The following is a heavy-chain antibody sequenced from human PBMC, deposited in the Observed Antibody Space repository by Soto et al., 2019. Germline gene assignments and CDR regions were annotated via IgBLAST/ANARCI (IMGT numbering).Heavy chain of an antibody. CDR2: INPDVVYT. J-gene: IGHJ4*02. CDR1: GYTFTNYY. CDR3: ASDSGLLEPSLIEFSPLDH. V-gene: IGHV1-46*01. Sequence: ASVKVSCKASGYTFTNYYIHWVRQAPGQGFEWMGIINPDVVYTSYAQKFQGRVTMTRDTSTNTVYMELSRLTSEDTAMYYCASDSGLLEPSLIEFSPLDHWGQGTLVTVSS. D-gene: IGHD1-26*01.